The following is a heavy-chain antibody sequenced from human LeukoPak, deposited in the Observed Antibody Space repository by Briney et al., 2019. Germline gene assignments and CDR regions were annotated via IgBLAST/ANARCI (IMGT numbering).Heavy chain of an antibody. V-gene: IGHV3-7*01. CDR3: VPGGLAVSGIDY. Sequence: GGSLRLSCAASGFTFRSYWMTWVRQAPGKGLEWVANITPDGNDKYYVDSLKGRFTISRDNTKNSLYLQLNSLRTEDTAVYYCVPGGLAVSGIDYWGQGALVTVSS. CDR2: ITPDGNDK. CDR1: GFTFRSYW. J-gene: IGHJ4*02. D-gene: IGHD6-19*01.